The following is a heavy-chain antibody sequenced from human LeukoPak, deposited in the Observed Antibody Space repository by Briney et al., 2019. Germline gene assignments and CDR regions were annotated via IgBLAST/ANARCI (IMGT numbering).Heavy chain of an antibody. D-gene: IGHD2-21*01. Sequence: GGSLRLSCAAPGFTFSNYWMTWVRQAPGKGLEWLANIKQDGSKKYYVDSVKGRFTVSRDNAKNSLYLQMNSLSADDTAVYYCARYSPIDYWGQGTLVTVSS. J-gene: IGHJ4*02. CDR1: GFTFSNYW. V-gene: IGHV3-7*01. CDR2: IKQDGSKK. CDR3: ARYSPIDY.